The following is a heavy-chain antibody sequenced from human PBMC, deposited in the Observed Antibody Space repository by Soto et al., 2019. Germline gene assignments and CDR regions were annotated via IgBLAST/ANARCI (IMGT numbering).Heavy chain of an antibody. CDR2: ISSNGGST. V-gene: IGHV3-64*01. D-gene: IGHD2-2*01. Sequence: GGSLRLSCAASGFTFSSYAMHWVRQAPGKGLEYVSAISSNGGSTYYANSVKGRFTISRDNSKNTLYLQMGSLRAEEMAVYYCARIYCSSTSCSPTHYYFDYWGQGTLVTVSS. CDR1: GFTFSSYA. CDR3: ARIYCSSTSCSPTHYYFDY. J-gene: IGHJ4*02.